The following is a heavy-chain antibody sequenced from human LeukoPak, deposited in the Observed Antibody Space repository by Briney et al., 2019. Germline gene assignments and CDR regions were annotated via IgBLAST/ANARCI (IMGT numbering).Heavy chain of an antibody. V-gene: IGHV1-69*05. J-gene: IGHJ4*02. CDR2: IIPIFGTA. CDR3: ARGLATRNYFDY. Sequence: SVKVSCKASGGTFSSYAISWVRQAPGQGLEWMGGIIPIFGTANYAQKFQGRVMITTDESTSTAYMELSSLRSEDTAVYYCARGLATRNYFDYWGQGTLVTVSS. D-gene: IGHD5-24*01. CDR1: GGTFSSYA.